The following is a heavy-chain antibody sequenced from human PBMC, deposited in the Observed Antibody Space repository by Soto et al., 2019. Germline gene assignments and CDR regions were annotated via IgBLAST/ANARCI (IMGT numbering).Heavy chain of an antibody. V-gene: IGHV1-46*01. J-gene: IGHJ4*02. Sequence: ASVKVSCKASGYTFTSYYMHWVRQAPGQGLEWMGIINPSGGSASYAQKFQGRVAMTRDTSTSTVYMELSSLRFEDTAVYYCARGYSGTPLDYWGQGTLVIVSS. CDR2: INPSGGSA. CDR1: GYTFTSYY. CDR3: ARGYSGTPLDY. D-gene: IGHD1-26*01.